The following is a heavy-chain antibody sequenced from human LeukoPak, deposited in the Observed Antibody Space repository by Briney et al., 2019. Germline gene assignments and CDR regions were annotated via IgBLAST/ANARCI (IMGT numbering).Heavy chain of an antibody. J-gene: IGHJ6*02. CDR3: AKVMELRSYYYGMDV. D-gene: IGHD1-7*01. CDR2: ISGSGGST. V-gene: IGHV3-23*01. Sequence: GGSLRLSCAASGFTFSSYAMSWVRQAPGKGLEWVSAISGSGGSTYYADSVKGRFTISRDNSKNTVDLQMNSLRAEDTAVYYCAKVMELRSYYYGMDVWGQGTTVTVSS. CDR1: GFTFSSYA.